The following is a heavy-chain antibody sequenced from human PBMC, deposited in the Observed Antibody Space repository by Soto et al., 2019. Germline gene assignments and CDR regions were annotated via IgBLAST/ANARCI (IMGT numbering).Heavy chain of an antibody. Sequence: EVQLVESGGGLVKPGGSLRLSCAASGFTFSSYSMNWVRQAPGKGLEWVSSISSSSSYIYYADSVKGRFTISRDNAKNSLYLQMNSLRAEDTAVYYCARGGYDSHYYFDCWGQGTLVTVSS. J-gene: IGHJ4*02. CDR2: ISSSSSYI. D-gene: IGHD5-12*01. CDR3: ARGGYDSHYYFDC. CDR1: GFTFSSYS. V-gene: IGHV3-21*01.